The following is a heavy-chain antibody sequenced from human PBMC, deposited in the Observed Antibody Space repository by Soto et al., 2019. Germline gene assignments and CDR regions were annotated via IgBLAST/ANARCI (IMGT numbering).Heavy chain of an antibody. CDR3: AKDKGPYYDFRSGQRWLDP. CDR1: GFTFSTHG. J-gene: IGHJ5*02. CDR2: ISHDGSKK. Sequence: QVQLVESGGGVVHPGTSLRLSCAASGFTFSTHGMHWVRQAPGKGPEWVAVISHDGSKKYYVESVEGRFSISRDNSKSIVHLQMNNVRTEDTAVYYCAKDKGPYYDFRSGQRWLDPCGQGTLVTVSS. D-gene: IGHD3-3*01. V-gene: IGHV3-30*18.